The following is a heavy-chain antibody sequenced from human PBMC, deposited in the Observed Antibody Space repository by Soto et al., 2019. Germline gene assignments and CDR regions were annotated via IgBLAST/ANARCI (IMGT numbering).Heavy chain of an antibody. CDR2: ISGSGIST. CDR1: GFTFSTYP. CDR3: AKPPVITASYYYYDMDV. D-gene: IGHD4-4*01. Sequence: PGVSLRLSCAASGFTFSTYPMSWVRQAPGKGLEWVSGISGSGISTYYADSVKGRFTISRDNSKNTVSLQMNSLRAEDTAVYYCAKPPVITASYYYYDMDVWGQGTTVTVSS. J-gene: IGHJ6*02. V-gene: IGHV3-23*01.